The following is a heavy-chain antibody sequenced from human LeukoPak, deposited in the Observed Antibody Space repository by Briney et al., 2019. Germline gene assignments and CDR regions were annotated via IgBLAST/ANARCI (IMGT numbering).Heavy chain of an antibody. CDR1: GYTFTGYY. J-gene: IGHJ6*03. V-gene: IGHV1-2*02. CDR2: INPNRSGT. CDR3: ARGGGIQLWPKYYYYMDV. Sequence: ASVKVSCKASGYTFTGYYMHWVRQAPGQGLEWMGWINPNRSGTNYAHKFQGRVTMTRDPSISTAYMELSRLRSDDPAVYYCARGGGIQLWPKYYYYMDVWGKGTTVTISS. D-gene: IGHD5-18*01.